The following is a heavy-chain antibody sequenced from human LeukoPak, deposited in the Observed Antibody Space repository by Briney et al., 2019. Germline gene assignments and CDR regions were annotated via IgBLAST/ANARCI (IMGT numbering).Heavy chain of an antibody. CDR2: MNPNSGNT. CDR3: AGGADILTGYQYY. CDR1: GGTFSSYA. D-gene: IGHD3-9*01. Sequence: ASVKVSCKTSGGTFSSYAISWVRQATGQGLEWMGWMNPNSGNTGYAQKFQGRVTMTRNTSISTAYMELSSLRSEDTAVYYCAGGADILTGYQYYWGQGTLVTVSS. V-gene: IGHV1-8*02. J-gene: IGHJ4*02.